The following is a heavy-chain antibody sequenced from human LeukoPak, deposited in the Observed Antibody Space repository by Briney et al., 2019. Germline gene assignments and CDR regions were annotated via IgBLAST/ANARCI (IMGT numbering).Heavy chain of an antibody. CDR2: MNPNSGNT. CDR1: GYTFTSYD. D-gene: IGHD3-3*01. V-gene: IGHV1-8*01. Sequence: ASVKVSCKASGYTFTSYDINWVRQATGQGLEWMGWMNPNSGNTGYAQKFQGRVTMTRNTSISTAYMELSSLRSEDTAVYYCARDGITIFGVVIIGSSPIDVWGKGTTVTVSS. CDR3: ARDGITIFGVVIIGSSPIDV. J-gene: IGHJ6*03.